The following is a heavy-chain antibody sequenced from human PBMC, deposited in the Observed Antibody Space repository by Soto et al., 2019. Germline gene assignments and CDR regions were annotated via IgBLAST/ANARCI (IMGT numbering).Heavy chain of an antibody. CDR3: ARRGYYGMDV. CDR2: ISSSGSTI. V-gene: IGHV3-48*03. Sequence: GGSLRLSCAASGFTFSSYEMNWVRQAPGKGMEWVSYISSSGSTIYYADYVKGRFTISRDNAKNSLYLQMNSLRAEDTSVYYCARRGYYGMDVWGQGTPVTVSS. J-gene: IGHJ6*02. D-gene: IGHD3-10*01. CDR1: GFTFSSYE.